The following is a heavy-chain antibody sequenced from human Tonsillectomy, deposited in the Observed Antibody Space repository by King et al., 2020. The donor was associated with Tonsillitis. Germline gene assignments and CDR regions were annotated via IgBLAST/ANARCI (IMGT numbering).Heavy chain of an antibody. CDR1: GFTFSSYT. CDR2: INDGGGTT. CDR3: AEGPMFRGTHYNSDAFDI. V-gene: IGHV3-23*04. Sequence: VQLVESGGGLVHSGGSLRLSCAASGFTFSSYTMSWVRQAPGKGLEWVSTINDGGGTTYYTDSVKGRFTISRDNVRNTLFLQMNSLGPEDTAMYYCAEGPMFRGTHYNSDAFDIRGQGTMVTVSS. D-gene: IGHD3-10*01. J-gene: IGHJ3*02.